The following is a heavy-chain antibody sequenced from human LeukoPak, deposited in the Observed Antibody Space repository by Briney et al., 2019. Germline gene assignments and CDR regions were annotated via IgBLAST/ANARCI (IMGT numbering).Heavy chain of an antibody. Sequence: TGGSLRLSCTASGFTFSNYAMSWVRQAPGKGLEWVSIISGGGSTAYYADSVKGRFTISRDNSKNTLYLHMNSLRAEDTAVYYCAKLRGGFLEWLHHFDYWGQGTLVTVSS. CDR2: ISGGGSTA. V-gene: IGHV3-23*01. CDR1: GFTFSNYA. D-gene: IGHD3-3*01. CDR3: AKLRGGFLEWLHHFDY. J-gene: IGHJ4*02.